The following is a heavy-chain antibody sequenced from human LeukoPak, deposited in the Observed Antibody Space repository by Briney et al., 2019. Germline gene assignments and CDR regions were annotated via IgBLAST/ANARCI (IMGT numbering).Heavy chain of an antibody. D-gene: IGHD2-2*01. CDR3: ARTRDIVVVPVAPFDY. Sequence: GGSLRLSCAASGFTFSSYWMHWVRHVPGTGLLWVSRISGDGSSTTYAASVKGRFTISRDNAKNTLYLQMNSLGAEDTAVYYCARTRDIVVVPVAPFDYWGQGTLVTVSS. CDR2: ISGDGSST. V-gene: IGHV3-74*01. CDR1: GFTFSSYW. J-gene: IGHJ4*02.